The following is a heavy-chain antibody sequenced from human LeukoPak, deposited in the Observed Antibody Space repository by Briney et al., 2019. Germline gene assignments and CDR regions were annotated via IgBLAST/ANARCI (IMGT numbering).Heavy chain of an antibody. V-gene: IGHV4-39*07. CDR3: ARTSGVALADDY. CDR1: GGSISSSSYY. D-gene: IGHD2-21*01. Sequence: SETLSLTCTVSGGSISSSSYYWGWIRQPPGKGLEWIGSIYYSGSTYYNPSLKSRVTISVDTSKNQFSLKLSSVTAADTAVYYCARTSGVALADDYWGQGTLVTVSS. CDR2: IYYSGST. J-gene: IGHJ4*02.